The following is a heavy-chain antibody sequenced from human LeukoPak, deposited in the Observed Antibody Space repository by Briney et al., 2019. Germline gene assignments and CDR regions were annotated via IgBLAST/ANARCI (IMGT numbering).Heavy chain of an antibody. CDR1: GGTFSSYA. CDR3: AMGTYYYAEKDY. Sequence: SVKVSCRASGGTFSSYAISWVRQAPGQGLEWMGRIIPILGIANYAQKFQGRVTITADKSTSTAYMELSSLRSEDTAVYYCAMGTYYYAEKDYWGQGTLVTVSS. V-gene: IGHV1-69*04. CDR2: IIPILGIA. D-gene: IGHD3-10*01. J-gene: IGHJ4*02.